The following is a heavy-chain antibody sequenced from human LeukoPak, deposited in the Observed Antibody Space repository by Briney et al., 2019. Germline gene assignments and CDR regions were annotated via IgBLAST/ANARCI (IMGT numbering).Heavy chain of an antibody. Sequence: GGSLRLSCVASGFTPRSYWMSWVRQAPGKGLEWVANIREDGNEEYYVDSVKGRFTISRDNAQNSLWLQMNSLRAEDTAVYYCATSSRWRFDYWGQGDLVTVSS. CDR1: GFTPRSYW. D-gene: IGHD2-2*01. CDR3: ATSSRWRFDY. V-gene: IGHV3-7*01. J-gene: IGHJ4*02. CDR2: IREDGNEE.